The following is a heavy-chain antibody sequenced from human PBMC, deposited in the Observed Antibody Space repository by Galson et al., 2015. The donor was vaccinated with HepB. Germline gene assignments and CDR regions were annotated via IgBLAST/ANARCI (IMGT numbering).Heavy chain of an antibody. D-gene: IGHD6-19*01. Sequence: SVKVSCKASGYTFTNYYMHWVRQAPGQGLEWMGRINPSGGSTSYAQKFQGRVTMTRDTSTSTVYMEVSSLRSEDTALYFCARFGYSSGRDYWGQGTLVTVSS. V-gene: IGHV1-46*03. CDR1: GYTFTNYY. CDR3: ARFGYSSGRDY. J-gene: IGHJ4*02. CDR2: INPSGGST.